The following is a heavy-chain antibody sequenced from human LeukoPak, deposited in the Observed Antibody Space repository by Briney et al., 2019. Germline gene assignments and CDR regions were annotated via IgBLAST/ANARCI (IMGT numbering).Heavy chain of an antibody. CDR3: ARSVLSPVLQDFDY. CDR2: IWYDGSKK. V-gene: IGHV3-33*01. CDR1: GFTFSRCA. Sequence: GGSLRLSCEASGFTFSRCAMHWVRQAPGKGLGWVGVIWYDGSKKYYADSVKGRFTISRDDSKNTLYLQMNSLRVEDTAVYYCARSVLSPVLQDFDYWGQGTLVTVSS. D-gene: IGHD5-24*01. J-gene: IGHJ4*02.